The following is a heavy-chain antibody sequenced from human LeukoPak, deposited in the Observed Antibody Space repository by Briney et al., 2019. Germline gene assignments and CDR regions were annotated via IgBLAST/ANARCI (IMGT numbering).Heavy chain of an antibody. J-gene: IGHJ4*02. CDR1: GFTFSSYA. Sequence: PGGSLRLSCAASGFTFSSYAMHWVRQAPGKGLEWVAVISYDGSNKYYADSVKGRFTISRDNSKDTLYLQMNSLRAEDTAVYYCARGEGSYNYFDYWGQGTLVTVSS. CDR2: ISYDGSNK. D-gene: IGHD1-26*01. CDR3: ARGEGSYNYFDY. V-gene: IGHV3-30*04.